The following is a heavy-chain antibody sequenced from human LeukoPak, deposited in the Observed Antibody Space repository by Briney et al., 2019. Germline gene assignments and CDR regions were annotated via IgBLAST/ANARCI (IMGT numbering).Heavy chain of an antibody. V-gene: IGHV4-61*02. CDR2: IYTSGST. CDR1: GGSISSGSYY. CDR3: ARGYYDILTGYYIFDAFDI. Sequence: SETLSLTCTVSGGSISSGSYYWSWIRQPAGKGLEWIGRIYTSGSTNYNPSLKSRVTISVDTSKNQFSLKLSSVTAADTAVYYCARGYYDILTGYYIFDAFDIWGQGTMVTVSS. D-gene: IGHD3-9*01. J-gene: IGHJ3*02.